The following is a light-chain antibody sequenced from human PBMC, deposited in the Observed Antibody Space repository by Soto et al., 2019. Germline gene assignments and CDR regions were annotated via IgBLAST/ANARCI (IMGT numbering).Light chain of an antibody. J-gene: IGKJ4*01. CDR3: HQYVSSPLT. CDR2: GAS. V-gene: IGKV3-20*01. CDR1: QSVSSSY. Sequence: EIVLTQSPGTLSLSPGERATLSCRASQSVSSSYLAWYQQKPGQAPRLLIYGASSRATGIPDRFSGSGSVTDFTLTISRLEPEDFAVYYCHQYVSSPLTFGGGTKVEIK.